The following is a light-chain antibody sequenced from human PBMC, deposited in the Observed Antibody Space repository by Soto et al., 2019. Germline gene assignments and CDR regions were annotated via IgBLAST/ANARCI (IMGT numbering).Light chain of an antibody. V-gene: IGKV3-20*01. Sequence: EIVWTQSPGTLSLSPGERATLSCRASQSVSSNYLAWYQQKRGQAPRLVIYGASSRATGIPTRFSGSGSGTDFTLNISRLEPEDIAEYYCQQYDTAPRTFGQGTKVEI. CDR2: GAS. CDR1: QSVSSNY. J-gene: IGKJ1*01. CDR3: QQYDTAPRT.